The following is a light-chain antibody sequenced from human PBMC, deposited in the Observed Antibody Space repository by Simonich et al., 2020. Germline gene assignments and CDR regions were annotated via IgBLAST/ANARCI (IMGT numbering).Light chain of an antibody. CDR2: DAS. J-gene: IGKJ4*01. CDR3: QQYGSSPFT. CDR1: QSVSSSY. Sequence: EIVLTQSPGTLSLSPGERATLSCRASQSVSSSYLAWYHQKPGQAPRLLIYDASSRATGIPDRFSGSGSGTDFTLTISRLEPEDFAVYYCQQYGSSPFTFGGGTKVEIK. V-gene: IGKV3-20*01.